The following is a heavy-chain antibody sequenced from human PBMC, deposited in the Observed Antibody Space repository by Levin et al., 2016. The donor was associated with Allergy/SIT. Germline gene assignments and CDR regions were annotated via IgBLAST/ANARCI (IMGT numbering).Heavy chain of an antibody. Sequence: GESLKISCAASGFTFSEYWMHWVRQVPGKGLVWVSRIDSDGRSTTYADSVKGRFTISRDNAKNTLYLQMNSLRAEDTAVYYCARRDIVVVKEKYCYGMDVWGQGTTVTVSS. CDR3: ARRDIVVVKEKYCYGMDV. CDR1: GFTFSEYW. V-gene: IGHV3-74*03. J-gene: IGHJ6*02. D-gene: IGHD2-21*01. CDR2: IDSDGRST.